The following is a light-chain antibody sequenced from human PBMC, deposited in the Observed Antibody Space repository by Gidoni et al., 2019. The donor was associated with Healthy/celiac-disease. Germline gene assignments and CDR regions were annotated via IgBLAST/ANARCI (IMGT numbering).Light chain of an antibody. CDR1: QSVSTY. J-gene: IGKJ4*01. Sequence: EIVFTHSPATLSLSPGERATLSCSASQSVSTYLAGYQQKPGQTPRLLIYDASNRATGIPARFSGSGSGTDFTLTISSLEPEDFAIYYCHQRSNWPPLTFGGGTKVEIK. CDR3: HQRSNWPPLT. V-gene: IGKV3-11*01. CDR2: DAS.